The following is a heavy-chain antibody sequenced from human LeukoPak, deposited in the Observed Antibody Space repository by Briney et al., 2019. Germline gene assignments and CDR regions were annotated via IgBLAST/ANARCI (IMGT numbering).Heavy chain of an antibody. D-gene: IGHD2-15*01. J-gene: IGHJ4*02. Sequence: AGGSLRLSCTASGFTIGDYSMSWVRQAPGKGLEWVSRINSDGRITDYADSVKGRFTISRDNAKNTAYLQMTSLRAEDTSVYYCAREWARSGYSDYWGQGTLVTVSA. CDR2: INSDGRIT. V-gene: IGHV3-74*01. CDR3: AREWARSGYSDY. CDR1: GFTIGDYS.